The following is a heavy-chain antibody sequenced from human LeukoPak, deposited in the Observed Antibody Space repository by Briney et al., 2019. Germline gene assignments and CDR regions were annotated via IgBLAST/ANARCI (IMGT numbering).Heavy chain of an antibody. CDR3: ARYPGDYDYVWGSFPGEYYFDY. J-gene: IGHJ4*02. CDR1: GGSISSYY. CDR2: IYYSGIT. D-gene: IGHD3-16*01. Sequence: PSETLSLTCTVSGGSISSYYWSWIRQPPGKGLEWIGYIYYSGITNYNPSLKSRVTISVDTSKNQFSPKLSSVTAADTAVYYCARYPGDYDYVWGSFPGEYYFDYWGQGTLVTVS. V-gene: IGHV4-59*08.